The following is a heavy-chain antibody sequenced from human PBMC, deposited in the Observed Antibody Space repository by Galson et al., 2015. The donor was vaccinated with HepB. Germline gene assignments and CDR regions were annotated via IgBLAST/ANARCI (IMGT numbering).Heavy chain of an antibody. Sequence: CAISGDSVSSNSAAWNWIRQSPSRGLEWLGRTYYGSKWYHDYAVFVKSRITINADTPKNQFSLQLNSVTPEDTAVCYCARDRRRSWFDRDFDYWGQGTLVTVSS. CDR1: GDSVSSNSAA. CDR3: ARDRRRSWFDRDFDY. V-gene: IGHV6-1*01. J-gene: IGHJ4*02. CDR2: TYYGSKWYH. D-gene: IGHD3-10*01.